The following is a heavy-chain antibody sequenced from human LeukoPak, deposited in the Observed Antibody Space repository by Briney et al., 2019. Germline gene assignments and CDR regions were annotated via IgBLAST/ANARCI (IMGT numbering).Heavy chain of an antibody. J-gene: IGHJ4*02. V-gene: IGHV3-30*04. CDR3: ARTTEVLIGFGELEY. D-gene: IGHD3-10*01. Sequence: GGSLRLSCAASGFTFSSYAMHWVRQAPGKGLEWVAVISYDGSNKYYADSVKGRFTISRDNSKNTLYLQMNSLRAEDTAVYYCARTTEVLIGFGELEYWGQGTLVTVSS. CDR1: GFTFSSYA. CDR2: ISYDGSNK.